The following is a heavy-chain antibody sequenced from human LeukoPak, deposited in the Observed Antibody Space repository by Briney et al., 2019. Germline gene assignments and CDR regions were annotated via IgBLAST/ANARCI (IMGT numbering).Heavy chain of an antibody. D-gene: IGHD3-10*01. Sequence: PSETLSLTCAVYGGSFSGYYWSWIRQPPGKGLEWIGEINHSESTNYNPSLKSRVTISVDTSKNQFSLKLSSVTAADTAVYYCARGPRVRGVIIQSPPKFDYWGQGTLVTVSS. CDR1: GGSFSGYY. CDR2: INHSEST. CDR3: ARGPRVRGVIIQSPPKFDY. V-gene: IGHV4-34*01. J-gene: IGHJ4*02.